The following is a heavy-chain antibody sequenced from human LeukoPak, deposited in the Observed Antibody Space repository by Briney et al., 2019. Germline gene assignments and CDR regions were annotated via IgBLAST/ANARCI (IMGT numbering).Heavy chain of an antibody. CDR1: GFTFSYYT. J-gene: IGHJ4*02. CDR2: IGISGGGI. CDR3: AKDSLYDYVWGSYFAGNYFDY. V-gene: IGHV3-23*01. D-gene: IGHD3-16*01. Sequence: GGSLRLSCAASGFTFSYYTMYRVRQAPGKGLEWVSIIGISGGGIHYADSVKGRFTISRDNSKNTLYLQMNSLRAEDTAVYYCAKDSLYDYVWGSYFAGNYFDYWGQGTLVTVSS.